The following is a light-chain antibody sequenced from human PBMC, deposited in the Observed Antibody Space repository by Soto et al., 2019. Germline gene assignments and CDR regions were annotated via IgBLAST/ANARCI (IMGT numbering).Light chain of an antibody. Sequence: QSVLTQPASVSGSPGQSITISCTGTSSDVGGHKYVSWYQQHPDKAPKVLIFEVGNRPSGISNRFSGSKSGNTASLTISGLQSDDEADYYCSSYAGDNAGGDNYVVFGGGTKVTVL. CDR2: EVG. V-gene: IGLV2-14*01. CDR3: SSYAGDNAGGDNYVV. J-gene: IGLJ2*01. CDR1: SSDVGGHKY.